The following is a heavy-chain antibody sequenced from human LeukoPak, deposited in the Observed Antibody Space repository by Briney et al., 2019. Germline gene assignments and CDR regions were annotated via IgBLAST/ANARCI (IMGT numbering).Heavy chain of an antibody. V-gene: IGHV4-34*01. J-gene: IGHJ4*02. D-gene: IGHD4-17*01. Sequence: SETLSLTCAVYGGSFSGYYWSWIRQPLGEGLEWIGEINHSGSTNYNPSLKSRVTISVDTSKNQFSLKLSSVTAADTAVYYCARATTRFDYWGQGTLVTVSS. CDR2: INHSGST. CDR1: GGSFSGYY. CDR3: ARATTRFDY.